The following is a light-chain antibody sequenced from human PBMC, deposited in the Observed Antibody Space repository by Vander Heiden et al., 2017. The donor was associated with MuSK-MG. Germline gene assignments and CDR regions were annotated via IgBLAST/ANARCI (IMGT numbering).Light chain of an antibody. V-gene: IGKV1-39*01. J-gene: IGKJ2*01. CDR1: QGISTY. Sequence: DIQMTQSPSSLSASMGDRVTITPRSSQGISTYLNWYRQKPGKAPQLLIYSASSLQSGVPSRFSGSGSGTSFTLTISSLQPEDFATYYCLQSYSSPYTFGQGTKLEIK. CDR3: LQSYSSPYT. CDR2: SAS.